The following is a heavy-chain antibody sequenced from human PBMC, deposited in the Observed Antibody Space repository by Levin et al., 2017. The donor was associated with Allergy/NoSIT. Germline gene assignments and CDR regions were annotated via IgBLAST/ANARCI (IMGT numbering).Heavy chain of an antibody. V-gene: IGHV3-30-3*01. D-gene: IGHD6-19*01. CDR2: ISDDGNSK. CDR1: GVTFSHPI. J-gene: IGHJ3*02. CDR3: ARGTYSSGRCDVFDI. Sequence: GESLKISCGASGVTFSHPIIHWVRQAPGKGLEWVSAISDDGNSKYHADSVKGRFLISRDNSQNTVFLQINSLRVEDTAVYYCARGTYSSGRCDVFDIWGQGTLVTVSS.